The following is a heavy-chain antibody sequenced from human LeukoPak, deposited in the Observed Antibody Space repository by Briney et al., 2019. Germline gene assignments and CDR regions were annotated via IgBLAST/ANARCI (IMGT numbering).Heavy chain of an antibody. CDR2: ISGSGGST. D-gene: IGHD6-19*01. J-gene: IGHJ4*02. CDR3: ARRYSSGWYLDY. Sequence: GGSLRLSCAASGFTFSSYAMSWVRQAPGKGLEWVSAISGSGGSTYYADSVKGRFTISRDNSKNTLYLQMNSLRAEDTAVYYSARRYSSGWYLDYWGQGTLVTVSS. V-gene: IGHV3-23*01. CDR1: GFTFSSYA.